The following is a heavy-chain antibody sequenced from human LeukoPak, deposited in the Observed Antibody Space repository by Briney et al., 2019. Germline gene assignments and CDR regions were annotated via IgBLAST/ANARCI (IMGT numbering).Heavy chain of an antibody. CDR1: GFTFSSYA. CDR2: ISYDGSNK. J-gene: IGHJ4*02. V-gene: IGHV3-30-3*02. D-gene: IGHD3-10*01. Sequence: GGSLRLSCAASGFTFSSYAMHWVRQAPGKGLEWVAVISYDGSNKYYADSVKGRFTISRDNSKNTLYLQMNSLRAEDTAVYYCAKIAELGSGSYWSTTFDYWGQGTLVTVSS. CDR3: AKIAELGSGSYWSTTFDY.